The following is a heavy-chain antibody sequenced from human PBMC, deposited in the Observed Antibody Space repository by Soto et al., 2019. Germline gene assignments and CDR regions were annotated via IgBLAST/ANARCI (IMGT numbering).Heavy chain of an antibody. V-gene: IGHV4-39*01. Sequence: QLQLQESGPGLVKPSETLSLTCTVSGGSISSTSYYWGWIRQPPGKGLEWIGSIYYSGNTYYSPSLKSRVTISVDTSKNQFSLNLSSVTASDTAVYYCARQVGSILATLHNFDYWGQGTLVTVSS. J-gene: IGHJ4*02. CDR3: ARQVGSILATLHNFDY. CDR1: GGSISSTSYY. D-gene: IGHD5-12*01. CDR2: IYYSGNT.